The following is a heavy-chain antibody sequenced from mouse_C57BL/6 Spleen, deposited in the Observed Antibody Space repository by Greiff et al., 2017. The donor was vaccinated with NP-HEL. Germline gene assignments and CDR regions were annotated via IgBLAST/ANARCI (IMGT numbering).Heavy chain of an antibody. D-gene: IGHD3-2*02. CDR2: IYPGSGST. CDR3: ARGELRLRYYFDY. V-gene: IGHV1-55*01. Sequence: QVQLKQPGAELVKPGASVKMSCKASGYTFTSYWITWVKQRPGQGLEWIGDIYPGSGSTNYNEKFKSKATLTVDTSSSTAYMQLSSLTSEDSAVYYCARGELRLRYYFDYWGQGTTLTVSS. J-gene: IGHJ2*01. CDR1: GYTFTSYW.